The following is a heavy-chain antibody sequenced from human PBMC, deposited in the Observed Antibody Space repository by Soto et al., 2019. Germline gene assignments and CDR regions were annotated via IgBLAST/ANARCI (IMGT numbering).Heavy chain of an antibody. V-gene: IGHV1-18*01. CDR1: GCILTEYG. D-gene: IGHD1-1*01. Sequence: ASVKVSCKASGCILTEYGINWVRQAPGQGLEWMGWISAYNDNTDYAQKFQGRVTMTTDTSTSTAYMELRSLRSDDTAVYYCARGTRFDAFDIWGQGTMVTVSS. CDR2: ISAYNDNT. CDR3: ARGTRFDAFDI. J-gene: IGHJ3*02.